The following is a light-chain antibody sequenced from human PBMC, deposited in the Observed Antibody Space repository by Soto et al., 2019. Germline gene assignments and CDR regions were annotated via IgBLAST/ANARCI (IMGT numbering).Light chain of an antibody. CDR2: EAS. CDR1: PSVRSY. V-gene: IGKV3-11*01. CDR3: QQRSDWPPT. J-gene: IGKJ4*01. Sequence: EIGLTRSAANLCLSPGDRGNLXCRASPSVRSYLAWYQQKPGQAPRLLIYEASNMAQGSPARFSCSGSATDFTRTVSSLEPEDFAVYYGQQRSDWPPTFGGGTKVDIK.